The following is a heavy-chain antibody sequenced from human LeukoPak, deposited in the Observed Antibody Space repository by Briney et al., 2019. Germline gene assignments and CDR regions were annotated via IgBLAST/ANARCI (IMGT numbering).Heavy chain of an antibody. D-gene: IGHD4-23*01. Sequence: KTSETLSLTCTVSGGSISSSSYYWGWIRQPPGKGLEWIGSIYYSGSTYYNPSLKSRVTISVDTSKNQFSLKLSSVTAADTAVYYCARVREGNSLDYWGQGTLVTVSS. CDR1: GGSISSSSYY. CDR3: ARVREGNSLDY. CDR2: IYYSGST. V-gene: IGHV4-39*07. J-gene: IGHJ4*02.